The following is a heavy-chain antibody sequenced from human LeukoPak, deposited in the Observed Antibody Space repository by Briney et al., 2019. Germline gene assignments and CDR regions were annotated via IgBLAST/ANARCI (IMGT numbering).Heavy chain of an antibody. CDR3: ARDLYGGPFDY. J-gene: IGHJ4*02. V-gene: IGHV3-30*19. Sequence: GGSLRLSCAASGFTFSDEGMHWVRQAPGKGLEWVAVISYDGSNKYYADSAKGRFTISRDNSKNTLYLQMNSLRAEDTAVYYCARDLYGGPFDYWGQGTLVTVSS. D-gene: IGHD4-23*01. CDR2: ISYDGSNK. CDR1: GFTFSDEG.